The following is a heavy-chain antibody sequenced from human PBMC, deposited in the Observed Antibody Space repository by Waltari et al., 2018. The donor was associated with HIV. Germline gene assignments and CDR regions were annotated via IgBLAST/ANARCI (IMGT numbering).Heavy chain of an antibody. J-gene: IGHJ4*02. V-gene: IGHV3-73*02. Sequence: EVQLVESGGDLVQPGGSLKFSCEAPGLALGVSVIHRVRQASGKGLEWVAHIRSIANNYATAYAASVKGRFTISRDDSKNTAYLQMNSLKTEDTAVYYCTRQGSMFGEDYWGQGALVTVTS. CDR2: IRSIANNYAT. CDR3: TRQGSMFGEDY. CDR1: GLALGVSV. D-gene: IGHD3-3*01.